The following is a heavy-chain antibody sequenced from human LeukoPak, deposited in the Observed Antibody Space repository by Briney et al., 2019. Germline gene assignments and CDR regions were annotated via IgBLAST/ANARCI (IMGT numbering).Heavy chain of an antibody. D-gene: IGHD1-26*01. CDR1: GFTFSSYG. CDR2: IRYDGSNK. V-gene: IGHV3-30*02. CDR3: ARALRSGSYYSYYYYVDV. J-gene: IGHJ6*03. Sequence: GGSLRLSCAASGFTFSSYGMHWVRQAPGKGLEWVAFIRYDGSNKYYADSVKGRFTISRDNAKNSLYLQMNSLRAEDTAVYYCARALRSGSYYSYYYYVDVWGKGTTVTISS.